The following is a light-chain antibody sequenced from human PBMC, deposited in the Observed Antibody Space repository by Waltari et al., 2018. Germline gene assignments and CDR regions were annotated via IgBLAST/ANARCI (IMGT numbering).Light chain of an antibody. Sequence: QSVLTQPPSVSGAPGQRVTISCTGSSSNIGAGYDVHWYQHLPGTAPKLLIHGNNNRTSVVPDRFAGSRSGTSASLASTGLQAEEEADYYCQSYDSRLSGWVFGGGTKLTVL. V-gene: IGLV1-40*01. CDR2: GNN. J-gene: IGLJ3*02. CDR1: SSNIGAGYD. CDR3: QSYDSRLSGWV.